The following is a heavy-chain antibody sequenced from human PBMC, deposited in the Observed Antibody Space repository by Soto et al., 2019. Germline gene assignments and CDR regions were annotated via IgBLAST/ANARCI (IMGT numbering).Heavy chain of an antibody. V-gene: IGHV3-30*18. CDR1: GFTFSSYG. D-gene: IGHD3-22*01. CDR3: AKDGTYYYDSSGYYP. CDR2: ISYDGSNK. Sequence: GESLKISCAASGFTFSSYGMHWVRQAPGKGLEWVAVISYDGSNKYYADSVKGRFTISRDNSKNTLYLQMNSLRAEDTAVYYCAKDGTYYYDSSGYYPWGQGTLVTVSS. J-gene: IGHJ5*02.